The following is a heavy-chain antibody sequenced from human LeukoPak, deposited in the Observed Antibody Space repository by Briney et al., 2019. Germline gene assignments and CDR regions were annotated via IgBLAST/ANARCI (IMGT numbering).Heavy chain of an antibody. D-gene: IGHD3-22*01. Sequence: PGRSLRLSCAASGFTFDDYAMHWVRHAPGKGLEWVSGISWNSGSIGYADSVKGRFTISRDNAKNSLYLQMNSLRAEDTALYYCAKDRKRYYDSSGYYYSWGQGTLVTVSS. CDR3: AKDRKRYYDSSGYYYS. CDR1: GFTFDDYA. V-gene: IGHV3-9*01. CDR2: ISWNSGSI. J-gene: IGHJ4*02.